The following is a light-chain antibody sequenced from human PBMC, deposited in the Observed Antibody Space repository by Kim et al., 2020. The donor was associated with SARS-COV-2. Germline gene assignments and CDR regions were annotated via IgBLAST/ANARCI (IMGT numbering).Light chain of an antibody. CDR1: QSISNY. V-gene: IGKV1-39*01. Sequence: DIQMTQSPSSLSASVGDRVTIACRASQSISNYLNWYQQKPGKAPNLLIYAASSLQGGVPSRFSGSGSGTDFTLNISSLQPEDFATYYCQQSHTAPSLTFGGGTKVDIK. CDR2: AAS. CDR3: QQSHTAPSLT. J-gene: IGKJ4*01.